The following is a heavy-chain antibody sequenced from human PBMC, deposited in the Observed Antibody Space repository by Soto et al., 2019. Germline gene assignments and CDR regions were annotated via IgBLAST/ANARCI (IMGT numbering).Heavy chain of an antibody. CDR1: GFTFSSYA. Sequence: LSLTCAASGFTFSSYAMHWVRQAPGKGLEWVAVISYDGSNKYYADSVKGRFTISRDNSKNTLYLQMNSLRAEDTAVYYCARDPGSGYYFDYWGQGTLVTVSS. J-gene: IGHJ4*02. D-gene: IGHD3-22*01. CDR2: ISYDGSNK. CDR3: ARDPGSGYYFDY. V-gene: IGHV3-30*04.